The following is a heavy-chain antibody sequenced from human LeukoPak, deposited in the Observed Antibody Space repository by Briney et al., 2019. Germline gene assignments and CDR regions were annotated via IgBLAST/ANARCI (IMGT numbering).Heavy chain of an antibody. CDR3: AKEGYCSSTSCSYFDY. V-gene: IGHV3-7*03. J-gene: IGHJ4*02. Sequence: GGSLRLSCTASGFTFSSYWMDWVRQAPGKGLEWVANIKQDGSEKYYVDSVKGRFTISRDNAKNSLCLQMNSLRAEDTAVYYCAKEGYCSSTSCSYFDYWGQGTLVTVSS. D-gene: IGHD2-2*01. CDR2: IKQDGSEK. CDR1: GFTFSSYW.